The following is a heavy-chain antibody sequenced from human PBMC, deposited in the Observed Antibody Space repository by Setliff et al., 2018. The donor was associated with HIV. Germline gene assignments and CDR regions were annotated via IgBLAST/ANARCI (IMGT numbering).Heavy chain of an antibody. Sequence: ASVKVSCKASGYTFTSYYMHWVRQAPGQGLEWMGRIIPTLGTANYAQKFRGRLTMTRDTSASTVYMELSSLRSVDTAVYYCARGPPVGYGDYDTYFDYWGQGTLVTVSS. CDR1: GYTFTSYY. CDR3: ARGPPVGYGDYDTYFDY. V-gene: IGHV1-46*01. CDR2: IIPTLGTA. J-gene: IGHJ4*02. D-gene: IGHD4-17*01.